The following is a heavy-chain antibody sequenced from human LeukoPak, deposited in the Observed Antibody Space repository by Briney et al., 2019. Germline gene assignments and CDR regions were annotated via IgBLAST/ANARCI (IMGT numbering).Heavy chain of an antibody. CDR2: IYYSGNT. J-gene: IGHJ4*02. D-gene: IGHD6-13*01. CDR1: GGSISSSSYY. CDR3: ARVRGSAAAAGPWTPDYFDF. Sequence: KPSETLSLTCTVSGGSISSSSYYWGWIRQPPGKRLEWIGSIYYSGNTYYNPSLQSRVTLSVDTSKSQFSLKVNSVTAADTAVYYCARVRGSAAAAGPWTPDYFDFWGQGTLVTVSS. V-gene: IGHV4-39*01.